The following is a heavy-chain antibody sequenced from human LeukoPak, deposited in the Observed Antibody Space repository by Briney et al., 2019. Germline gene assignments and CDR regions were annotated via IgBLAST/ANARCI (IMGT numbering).Heavy chain of an antibody. CDR3: ARAFWESVIDY. Sequence: SETLSLTCTVSRGSMSAYYWTWIRQPPGKGLEFIGYFHFSGSTKYSPSLASRVTVSADTSKNHFSLNLTSVTAADTAVYFCARAFWESVIDYWGQGTPVTVSS. CDR2: FHFSGST. D-gene: IGHD3-16*01. J-gene: IGHJ4*02. V-gene: IGHV4-59*12. CDR1: RGSMSAYY.